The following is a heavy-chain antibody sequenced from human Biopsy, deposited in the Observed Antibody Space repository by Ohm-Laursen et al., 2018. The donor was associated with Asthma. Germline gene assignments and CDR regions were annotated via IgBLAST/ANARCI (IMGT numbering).Heavy chain of an antibody. CDR1: GGSITSYY. J-gene: IGHJ4*02. Sequence: SETLSLTCSVSGGSITSYYWSWIRQPPGKALEWLGYIYHSGTTNYNPSLKSRVTISVAPSKNQFPLKLTSVTAADTAVYYCARTSQRATVVHFDYWGQGTLVTVSS. D-gene: IGHD4-23*01. CDR2: IYHSGTT. V-gene: IGHV4-59*01. CDR3: ARTSQRATVVHFDY.